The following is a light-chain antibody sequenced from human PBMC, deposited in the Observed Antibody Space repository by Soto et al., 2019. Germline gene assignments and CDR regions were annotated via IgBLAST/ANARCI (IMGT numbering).Light chain of an antibody. CDR2: EVS. V-gene: IGLV2-14*01. CDR1: SSDVGGYNY. CDR3: SSYTTTNTYV. Sequence: QSVLTQPSAMSGSPGQSITISSTGTSSDVGGYNYVSWYQQHPGKAPKLMIYEVSNRPSGVSNRFSGSKSGNTASLTISGLQAEDEADYYCSSYTTTNTYVFGTGTKATVL. J-gene: IGLJ1*01.